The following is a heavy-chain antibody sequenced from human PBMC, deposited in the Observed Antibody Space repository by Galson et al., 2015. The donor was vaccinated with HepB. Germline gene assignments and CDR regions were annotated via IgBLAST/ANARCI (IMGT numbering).Heavy chain of an antibody. CDR2: IGISSGYM. CDR1: GFIFRTYS. Sequence: SLRLSCAASGFIFRTYSMSWARQAPGKGLEWVSSIGISSGYMYYADSVKGRFTISRDNTKNSLYLEMNSLRAEDTAVYYCARVTGCSDTACYKAGNFDYWGQGTLVTVSS. D-gene: IGHD2-2*02. CDR3: ARVTGCSDTACYKAGNFDY. J-gene: IGHJ4*02. V-gene: IGHV3-21*01.